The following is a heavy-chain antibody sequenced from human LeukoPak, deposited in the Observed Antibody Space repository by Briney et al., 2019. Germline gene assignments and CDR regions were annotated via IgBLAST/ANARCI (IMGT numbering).Heavy chain of an antibody. Sequence: VASVKVSCKASGYTFTGYYMHWVRQAPGQGLEWMGWINPNSGGTNYAQKFQGRVTMTRDTSTSTAYMELRSLRSDDTAVYYCARVEFLEWLLPPFDYWGQGTLVTVSS. V-gene: IGHV1-2*02. CDR3: ARVEFLEWLLPPFDY. CDR2: INPNSGGT. CDR1: GYTFTGYY. J-gene: IGHJ4*02. D-gene: IGHD3-3*01.